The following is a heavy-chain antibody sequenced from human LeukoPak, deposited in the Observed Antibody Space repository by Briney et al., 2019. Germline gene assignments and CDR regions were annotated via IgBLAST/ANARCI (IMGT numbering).Heavy chain of an antibody. CDR1: GYTFTIYY. V-gene: IGHV1-46*01. CDR3: ARDHKCGDYDGTFDY. Sequence: GASVKVSCKASGYTFTIYYMHWVRQAPGQGLEWMGIINPSGGSTSYAQKFQGRVTMTRDMSTSTVYMELSSLRSEDTAVYYCARDHKCGDYDGTFDYWGQGTLVTVSS. D-gene: IGHD4-17*01. J-gene: IGHJ4*02. CDR2: INPSGGST.